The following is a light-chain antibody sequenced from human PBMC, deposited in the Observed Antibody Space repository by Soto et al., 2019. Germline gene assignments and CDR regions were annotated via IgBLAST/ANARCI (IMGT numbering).Light chain of an antibody. Sequence: EIVWTQSQATLSVSPGERAALSCRASQRFSNNLAWYQQKPGQPPRLLIFGASTRATGIPARFSGSGSEAEFALTISTLQSEDFAVYYCQQYSVWPLTFGGGTKVEIK. V-gene: IGKV3D-15*01. J-gene: IGKJ4*01. CDR2: GAS. CDR3: QQYSVWPLT. CDR1: QRFSNN.